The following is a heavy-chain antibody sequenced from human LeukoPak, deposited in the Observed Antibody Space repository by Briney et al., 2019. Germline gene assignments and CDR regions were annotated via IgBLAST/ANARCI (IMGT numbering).Heavy chain of an antibody. CDR1: GFTFSSYS. D-gene: IGHD1-26*01. J-gene: IGHJ4*02. CDR3: ARAGEWELLFY. Sequence: PGGSLRLSCAASGFTFSSYSMNWVRQALGKGLEWVSYISSSSSTIYYADSVRGRFTISRDNAKNSLYLQMNSLRAEDTAVYYCARAGEWELLFYWGQGTLVTVSS. CDR2: ISSSSSTI. V-gene: IGHV3-48*01.